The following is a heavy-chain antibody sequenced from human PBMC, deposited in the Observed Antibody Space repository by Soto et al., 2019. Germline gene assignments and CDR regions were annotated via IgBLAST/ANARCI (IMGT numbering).Heavy chain of an antibody. CDR1: GYSFTSYW. D-gene: IGHD3-16*02. CDR3: ARSMITFGGVIVKHRNPRPYYYYGMDV. V-gene: IGHV5-51*01. Sequence: LGESLKISCKGSGYSFTSYWIGWVRQMPGKGLEWMGIIYPGDSDTRYSPSFQGQVTISADKSISTAYLQWSSLKASDTAMYYCARSMITFGGVIVKHRNPRPYYYYGMDVWGQGTTVTVSS. J-gene: IGHJ6*02. CDR2: IYPGDSDT.